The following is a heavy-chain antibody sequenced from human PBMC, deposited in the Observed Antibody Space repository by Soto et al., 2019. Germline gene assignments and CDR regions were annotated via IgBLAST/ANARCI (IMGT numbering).Heavy chain of an antibody. V-gene: IGHV3-23*01. CDR1: GFTFSNYA. CDR2: LLRSGSTT. Sequence: PGGSLRLSCAAPGFTFSNYAMTWARQAPGKGLEWVSSLLRSGSTTYYADSVKGRFTISSDKSANSLYLQMDSLRAEDTAVYYCAKDAVSGDGIWLLDSWGQGTVVTVSS. CDR3: AKDAVSGDGIWLLDS. J-gene: IGHJ5*02. D-gene: IGHD4-17*01.